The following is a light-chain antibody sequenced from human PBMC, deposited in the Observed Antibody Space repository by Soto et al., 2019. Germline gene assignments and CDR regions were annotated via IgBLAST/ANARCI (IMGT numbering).Light chain of an antibody. CDR2: SNN. CDR1: SSNIGSNT. Sequence: QSVLTQPPSASGTPGQRVTISCSGSSSNIGSNTVNWYQQLPGTAPKLLIYSNNQRPSGVPDRFSGSKSGTSASLAISVFQFEVEADYYCAAWDDSLNGSYVFGTGTKVTV. CDR3: AAWDDSLNGSYV. V-gene: IGLV1-44*01. J-gene: IGLJ1*01.